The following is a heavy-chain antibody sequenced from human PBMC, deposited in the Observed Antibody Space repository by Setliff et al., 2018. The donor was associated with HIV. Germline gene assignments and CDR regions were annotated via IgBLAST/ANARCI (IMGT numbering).Heavy chain of an antibody. CDR1: GGSISSGSYY. D-gene: IGHD4-17*01. J-gene: IGHJ4*02. CDR2: IYTSGST. Sequence: SETLSLTCTVSGGSISSGSYYWSWIRQPAGKGLEWIGRIYTSGSTNYNPSLKSRLTISVDTSKNQFSLKLSSVTAADTAAYYCARTPKGDYGDYESVGYFDYWGQGTLVTVSS. CDR3: ARTPKGDYGDYESVGYFDY. V-gene: IGHV4-61*02.